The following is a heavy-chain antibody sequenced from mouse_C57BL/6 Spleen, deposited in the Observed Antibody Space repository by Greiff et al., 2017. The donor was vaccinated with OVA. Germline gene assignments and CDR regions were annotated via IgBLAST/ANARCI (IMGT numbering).Heavy chain of an antibody. CDR1: GYTFTDYY. J-gene: IGHJ3*01. D-gene: IGHD1-1*01. V-gene: IGHV1-19*01. Sequence: EVQLQESGPVLVKPGASVKMSCKASGYTFTDYYMNWVKQSHGKSLEWIGVINPYNGGTSYNQKFKGKATLTVDKSSSTAYMELNSLTSEDSAVYYCARRDTTGGAWFAYWGQGTLVTVSA. CDR3: ARRDTTGGAWFAY. CDR2: INPYNGGT.